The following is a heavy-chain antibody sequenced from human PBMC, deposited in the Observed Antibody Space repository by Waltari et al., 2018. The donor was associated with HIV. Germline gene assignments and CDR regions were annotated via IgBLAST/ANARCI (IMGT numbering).Heavy chain of an antibody. V-gene: IGHV4-39*01. CDR2: IYYTGST. D-gene: IGHD4-17*01. Sequence: QLQLLESGPRLVKPSETLSLTGPASGGPISTPYFYWGWIRQPPGKALAWIGSIYYTGSTYYNPSLESRVTISIDTSKNQFSLKLNSVTDTDTAVYYCARRGADYGNPLDYWGQGTLVTVSS. J-gene: IGHJ4*02. CDR3: ARRGADYGNPLDY. CDR1: GGPISTPYFY.